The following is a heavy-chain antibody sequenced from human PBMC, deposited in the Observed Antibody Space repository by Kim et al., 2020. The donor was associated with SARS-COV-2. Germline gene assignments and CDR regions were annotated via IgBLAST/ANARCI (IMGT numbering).Heavy chain of an antibody. CDR1: GLSFSSHA. J-gene: IGHJ5*02. D-gene: IGHD3-9*01. CDR2: ISGSGQST. Sequence: GGSLRLSCAASGLSFSSHAMTWLRHTAGRGPEWVSSISGSGQSTYYADYLKGRFTISRDNSKNALYLELNRLTVEDTAVYYCAKVGGVDILINNWIDTWGQGSLVTVSS. V-gene: IGHV3-23*01. CDR3: AKVGGVDILINNWIDT.